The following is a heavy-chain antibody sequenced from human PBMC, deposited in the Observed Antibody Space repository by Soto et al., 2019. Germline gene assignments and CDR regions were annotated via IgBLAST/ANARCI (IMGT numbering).Heavy chain of an antibody. V-gene: IGHV4-59*08. CDR3: ARHGGRYSLDY. CDR1: GGSTSSYY. D-gene: IGHD2-15*01. J-gene: IGHJ4*02. CDR2: HSYSGST. Sequence: QVQLQESGPGLVKPSETLSLTCTVTGGSTSSYYWSWLRPPPGKGLEWIGYHSYSGSTDYNPSLNSRLTISVDTSKKQFSLKLSSATAADTAVYYCARHGGRYSLDYWGQGTLVTVSS.